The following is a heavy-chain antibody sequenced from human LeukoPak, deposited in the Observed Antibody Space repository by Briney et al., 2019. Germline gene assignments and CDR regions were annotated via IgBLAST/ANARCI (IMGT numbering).Heavy chain of an antibody. CDR1: GFTFSSYS. V-gene: IGHV3-48*01. J-gene: IGHJ4*02. CDR3: ARDGEYYFDY. Sequence: GGSLRLSCAASGFTFSSYSMNWVRQAPGKGLEWVSYISSSSSTIYYADSVKGRFTMSRDSAKNSLFLQMNSLRAEDTAIYYCARDGEYYFDYWGQGTLVTVSS. D-gene: IGHD3-10*01. CDR2: ISSSSSTI.